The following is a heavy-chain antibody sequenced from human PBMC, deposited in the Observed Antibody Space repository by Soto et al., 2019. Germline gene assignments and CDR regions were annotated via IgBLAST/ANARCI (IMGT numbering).Heavy chain of an antibody. Sequence: PGGSLSLSCAASGLTCDDYAMHWIRQAPGKGLQWVSGISWNSGSIGYVDSVKGRFTISRDNAKNSLYLQMNSLRAEDTALYYCAKDYDSSGQGYFDLWGRGTLVTVSS. V-gene: IGHV3-9*01. CDR2: ISWNSGSI. CDR1: GLTCDDYA. D-gene: IGHD3-22*01. CDR3: AKDYDSSGQGYFDL. J-gene: IGHJ2*01.